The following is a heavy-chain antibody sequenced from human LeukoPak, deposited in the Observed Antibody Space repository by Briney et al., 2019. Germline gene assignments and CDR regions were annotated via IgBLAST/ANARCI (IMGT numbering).Heavy chain of an antibody. J-gene: IGHJ4*02. CDR2: ISSSSTI. Sequence: GGSLRLSCAASGLTFSSHWMHWVRQAPGKGLEWVSYISSSSTIYYADSVKGRFTISRDNAKNSLYLQMNSLRAEDTAVYYCVRDNPRQQGFAYWGQGTLVTVSS. CDR1: GLTFSSHW. V-gene: IGHV3-48*01. CDR3: VRDNPRQQGFAY. D-gene: IGHD6-13*01.